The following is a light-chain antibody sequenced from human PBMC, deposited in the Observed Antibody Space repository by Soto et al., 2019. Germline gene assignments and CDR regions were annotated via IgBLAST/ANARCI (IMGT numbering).Light chain of an antibody. J-gene: IGKJ2*01. CDR2: GAS. CDR1: QSVSSSY. CDR3: QHYGNSRYT. V-gene: IGKV3-20*01. Sequence: EIVLTQSPGTLSLSPGERATLSCRASQSVSSSYLAWYQLRPGQAPRLLIYGASSRATGIPDRFSGSGSGTDFTLTISRLEPEDFAVYYCQHYGNSRYTFGQGTKLEIK.